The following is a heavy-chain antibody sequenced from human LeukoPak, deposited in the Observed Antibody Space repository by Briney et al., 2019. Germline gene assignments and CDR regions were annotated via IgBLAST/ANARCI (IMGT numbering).Heavy chain of an antibody. Sequence: ASVKVSCKASGYTFTGYYMHWVRQAPGQGLEWMGWINPNSGGTNYAQKFQGRVTMTRDTSISTAYMELSRLRSDDTAVYYCARDRWHCSSTSCYTFWFRNWFDPWAREPWSPSPQ. CDR1: GYTFTGYY. CDR2: INPNSGGT. J-gene: IGHJ5*02. D-gene: IGHD2-2*02. CDR3: ARDRWHCSSTSCYTFWFRNWFDP. V-gene: IGHV1-2*02.